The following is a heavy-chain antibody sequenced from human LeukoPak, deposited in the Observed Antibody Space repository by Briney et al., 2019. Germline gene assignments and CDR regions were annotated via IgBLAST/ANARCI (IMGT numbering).Heavy chain of an antibody. CDR3: ARVLWFGEFPAFDI. Sequence: GTPVKVSCKASGYTCTSYGISWVRQAPGQRLEWMGWISAYNGNTNYAQKLQGRVTMTTDTSTSTAYMELRSLRSDDTAVYYCARVLWFGEFPAFDIWGEGTMVTVSS. CDR2: ISAYNGNT. V-gene: IGHV1-18*01. J-gene: IGHJ3*02. D-gene: IGHD3-10*01. CDR1: GYTCTSYG.